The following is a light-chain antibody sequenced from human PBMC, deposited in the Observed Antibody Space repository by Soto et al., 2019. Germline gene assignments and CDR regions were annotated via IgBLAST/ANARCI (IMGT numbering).Light chain of an antibody. V-gene: IGKV3-15*01. Sequence: EIVITQSPATLSVSPGERATLSCRASQSVSSNLAWYQQKPGQAPRLLIYGASTRANGIPARISGSGSGTELTLTISSLQSEDFAVYYCKQYNNWRTFTFGQGTRLEIK. CDR3: KQYNNWRTFT. CDR2: GAS. CDR1: QSVSSN. J-gene: IGKJ5*01.